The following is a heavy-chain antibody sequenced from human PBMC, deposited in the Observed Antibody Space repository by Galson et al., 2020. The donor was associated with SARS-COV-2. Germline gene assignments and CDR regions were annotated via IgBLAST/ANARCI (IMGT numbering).Heavy chain of an antibody. Sequence: SETLSLTCTVSGTSIYRNTYNWGWIRQPPGKGLEWIGAFHYNGSTDYNPSLRSRVTISVDSTKNQFSLKRASVTAADTAVYFCARQRDWIGIGGYRLTDYWGQGVLVTVSS. CDR1: GTSIYRNTYN. V-gene: IGHV4-39*01. D-gene: IGHD3-22*01. CDR2: FHYNGST. CDR3: ARQRDWIGIGGYRLTDY. J-gene: IGHJ4*02.